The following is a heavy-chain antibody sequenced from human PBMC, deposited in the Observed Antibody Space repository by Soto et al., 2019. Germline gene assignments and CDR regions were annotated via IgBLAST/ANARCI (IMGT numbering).Heavy chain of an antibody. CDR2: ISSSGNTI. CDR3: ARAPRTGTTLDY. CDR1: GFTFSSYE. V-gene: IGHV3-48*03. D-gene: IGHD1-7*01. J-gene: IGHJ4*02. Sequence: PGGSLRLSCAASGFTFSSYEMNWVRQAPGKGLEWVSYISSSGNTIYYADSVKGRFTISRDNAKNSLYLQMNSLRAEDTAVYYCARAPRTGTTLDYWGQGTLVTVSS.